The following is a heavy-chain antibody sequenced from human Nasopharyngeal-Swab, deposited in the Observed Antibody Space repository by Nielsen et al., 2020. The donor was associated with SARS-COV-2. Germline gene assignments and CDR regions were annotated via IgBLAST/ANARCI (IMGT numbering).Heavy chain of an antibody. Sequence: GESLKISCAASGFTFSSYAMGWVRQAPGKGLEWVSGISGSGGSTYYADSVKGRFTISRDNSKNTLYLQMNSLRAEDTAVYYCAKEGGPTTIVVVIPYYFDYWGQGTLVTVSS. D-gene: IGHD3-22*01. CDR3: AKEGGPTTIVVVIPYYFDY. V-gene: IGHV3-23*01. CDR2: ISGSGGST. CDR1: GFTFSSYA. J-gene: IGHJ4*02.